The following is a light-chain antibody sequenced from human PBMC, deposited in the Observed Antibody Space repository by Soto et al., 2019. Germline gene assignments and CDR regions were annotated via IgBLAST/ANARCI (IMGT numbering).Light chain of an antibody. Sequence: EIVMTQSPATVSVSPLEIATLSCMASQSINTNLAWYQRKPGQAPRLLIYDASTRATGIPARFSGSGSGTEFTLTISSLQSEDFAVYYCQQYNNWPRTFGQGTKVDIK. J-gene: IGKJ1*01. CDR1: QSINTN. CDR3: QQYNNWPRT. CDR2: DAS. V-gene: IGKV3-15*01.